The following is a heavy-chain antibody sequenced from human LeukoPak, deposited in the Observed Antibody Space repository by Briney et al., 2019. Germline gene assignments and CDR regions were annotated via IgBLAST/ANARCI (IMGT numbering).Heavy chain of an antibody. J-gene: IGHJ1*01. CDR1: GGSFSGYY. V-gene: IGHV4-34*01. CDR3: ARGQISYGDYVTYFQH. D-gene: IGHD4-17*01. Sequence: SETLCLTCAVSGGSFSGYYWSWIRQPPGKGLEWIGEINHSGSTNYNPSLKSRVTISSDTSKNQFSMKLGSVTAADTAVYYSARGQISYGDYVTYFQHWGQDTLVTVSS. CDR2: INHSGST.